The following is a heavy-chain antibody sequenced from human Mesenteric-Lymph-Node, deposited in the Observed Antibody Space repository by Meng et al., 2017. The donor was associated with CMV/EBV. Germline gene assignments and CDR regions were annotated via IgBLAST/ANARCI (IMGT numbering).Heavy chain of an antibody. CDR3: AKDIRQLGPGD. V-gene: IGHV3-23*01. D-gene: IGHD6-6*01. CDR2: IDGSGGST. Sequence: SGAASGFTVGSFAMSWVRQAPGKGLEWVSAIDGSGGSTYYTDFVKGRFTISRDNSKNTLYLQMNRLRAEDTAVYYCAKDIRQLGPGDWGQGTLVTVSS. J-gene: IGHJ4*02. CDR1: GFTVGSFA.